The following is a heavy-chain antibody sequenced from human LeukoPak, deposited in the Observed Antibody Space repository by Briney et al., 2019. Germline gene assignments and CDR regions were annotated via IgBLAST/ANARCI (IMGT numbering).Heavy chain of an antibody. Sequence: SETLSLTCTVSGGPINNYYWTWIRQSPGKGLEYIGYIYHTGETDYNPSLKSRVAISLDSSKKQFSLKMTSMTAADTAVYYCARDALTCTTTACSDYLDFWGQGTPVTVSS. CDR2: IYHTGET. D-gene: IGHD1-14*01. V-gene: IGHV4-59*12. CDR3: ARDALTCTTTACSDYLDF. CDR1: GGPINNYY. J-gene: IGHJ4*02.